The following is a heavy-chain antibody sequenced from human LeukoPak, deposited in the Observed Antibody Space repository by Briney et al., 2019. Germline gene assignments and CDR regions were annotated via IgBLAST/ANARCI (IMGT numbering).Heavy chain of an antibody. J-gene: IGHJ4*02. CDR3: ARDSIYGDSPGYYFDY. D-gene: IGHD4-17*01. CDR1: GFTFSSXX. V-gene: IGHV3-33*01. CDR2: XWHDGSKK. Sequence: GGPLRLSXAASGFTFSSXXXXXVRQAPAXXXXXXXXXWHDGSKKYYADSVKGRFTISRDNSKNTLYLQMNSLRGEDTAVYYCARDSIYGDSPGYYFDYWGQGTLVTVSS.